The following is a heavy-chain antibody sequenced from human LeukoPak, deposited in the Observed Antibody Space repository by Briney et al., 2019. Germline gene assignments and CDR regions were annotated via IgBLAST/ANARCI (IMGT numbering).Heavy chain of an antibody. D-gene: IGHD1-26*01. J-gene: IGHJ4*02. V-gene: IGHV1-3*01. CDR1: GYTFINFA. CDR2: INAGNGNT. Sequence: ASVKVSCKASGYTFINFAINWGRQAPGQRPEWMGWINAGNGNTKYSQKFQGRVTMTRDTSTSTVYMELSSLRSEDTAVYYCARGGGSYYFDYWGQGTLVTVSS. CDR3: ARGGGSYYFDY.